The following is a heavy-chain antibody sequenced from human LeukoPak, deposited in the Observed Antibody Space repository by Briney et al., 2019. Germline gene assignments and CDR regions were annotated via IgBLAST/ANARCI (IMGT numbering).Heavy chain of an antibody. V-gene: IGHV3-7*01. CDR1: GFTFSGYW. D-gene: IGHD3-10*02. CDR2: IDEDGSAK. J-gene: IGHJ6*04. Sequence: GSLRLSCAASGFTFSGYWMTWLRQAPGKGLEWVANIDEDGSAKYYLGSVKGRFTISRDNAENSLYLQMNSLRAEDTAVYYCAELGITMIGGVWGKGTTVTISS. CDR3: AELGITMIGGV.